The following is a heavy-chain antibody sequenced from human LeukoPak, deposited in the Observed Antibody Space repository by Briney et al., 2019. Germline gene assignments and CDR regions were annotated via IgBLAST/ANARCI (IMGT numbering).Heavy chain of an antibody. CDR1: GYTFTSYG. CDR3: ARVSNYYDFWSGYYRVKDWFGP. J-gene: IGHJ5*02. Sequence: ASVKVSCKASGYTFTSYGISWVRQAPGQGLEWMGWISAYNGNTNYAQKLQGRVTMTTDTSTSTACMELRSLRSDDTAVYYCARVSNYYDFWSGYYRVKDWFGPWGQGTLVTVSS. V-gene: IGHV1-18*01. CDR2: ISAYNGNT. D-gene: IGHD3-3*01.